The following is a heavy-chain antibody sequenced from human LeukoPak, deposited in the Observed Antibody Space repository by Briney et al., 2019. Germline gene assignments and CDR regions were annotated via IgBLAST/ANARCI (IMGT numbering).Heavy chain of an antibody. CDR3: ASSGLTGDVFSAFDI. Sequence: SETLSLTCTVSGGSISSGGYYWSWIRQHPGKGLEWIGYIYYSGSTYYNPSLKSRVTISVDTSKNQFSLKLSSVTAADTAVYYCASSGLTGDVFSAFDIWGQGTMVTVSS. CDR2: IYYSGST. D-gene: IGHD7-27*01. V-gene: IGHV4-31*03. J-gene: IGHJ3*02. CDR1: GGSISSGGYY.